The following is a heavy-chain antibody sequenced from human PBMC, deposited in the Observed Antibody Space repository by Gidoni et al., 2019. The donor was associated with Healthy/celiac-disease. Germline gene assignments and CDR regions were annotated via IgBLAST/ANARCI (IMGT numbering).Heavy chain of an antibody. CDR2: INPSGGST. J-gene: IGHJ6*02. CDR3: AREEPRDIGVYYYYYGMDV. Sequence: QVQLVQSGAEVKKPGASVKVSCKASGYTFTSYYMPWVRQAPGQGLEWMGIINPSGGSTSYAQKFKGRVTMTRDTSTSTVYMELSSLRSEDTAVYYCAREEPRDIGVYYYYYGMDVWGQGTTVTVSS. V-gene: IGHV1-46*01. CDR1: GYTFTSYY. D-gene: IGHD2-15*01.